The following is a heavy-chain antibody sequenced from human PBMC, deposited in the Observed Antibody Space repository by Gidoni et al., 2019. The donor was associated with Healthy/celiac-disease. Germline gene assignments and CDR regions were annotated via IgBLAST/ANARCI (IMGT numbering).Heavy chain of an antibody. D-gene: IGHD3-3*01. CDR3: ARAEYYDVWSGYYNRFGYNWFDP. J-gene: IGHJ5*02. CDR1: NYTVTSYG. V-gene: IGHV1-18*01. CDR2: SSAYNGIV. Sequence: VQLVPSGAEVKKTGASRQVSCKASNYTVTSYGIGWVRQAPGQGLEWMGWSSAYNGIVNYAQKLQGRVTMPTDTSTSTAYLELRSLSSDDTAVYYCARAEYYDVWSGYYNRFGYNWFDPWGQVTLVTVSS.